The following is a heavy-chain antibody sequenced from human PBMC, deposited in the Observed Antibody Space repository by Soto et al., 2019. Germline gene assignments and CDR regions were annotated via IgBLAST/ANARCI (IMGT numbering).Heavy chain of an antibody. CDR1: GFTFSSYS. J-gene: IGHJ4*02. CDR2: ISSSSSYI. D-gene: IGHD6-19*01. Sequence: GGSLRLSCAASGFTFSSYSMNWVRQAPGKGLEWVSSISSSSSYIYYADSVKGRFTISRDNAKNSLYLQMNSLRAEDTAVYYCASNEYSSGWYEIDDWGQGTLVTVAS. CDR3: ASNEYSSGWYEIDD. V-gene: IGHV3-21*01.